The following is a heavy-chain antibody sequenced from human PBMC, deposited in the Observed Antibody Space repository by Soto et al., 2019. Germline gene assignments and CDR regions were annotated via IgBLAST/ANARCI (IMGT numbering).Heavy chain of an antibody. CDR2: ISAYNGNT. CDR1: GYTFTSYG. V-gene: IGHV1-18*01. CDR3: ARDSPPVGY. Sequence: QVQLVQSGAEVKKPGASVKVSCKASGYTFTSYGISWVRQAPGQGLEWMGWISAYNGNTKYAQKIPGRLTLAPDTSTSTAYMGVRSVRSDGTDVYYCARDSPPVGYWGQGTLVTVSS. J-gene: IGHJ4*02.